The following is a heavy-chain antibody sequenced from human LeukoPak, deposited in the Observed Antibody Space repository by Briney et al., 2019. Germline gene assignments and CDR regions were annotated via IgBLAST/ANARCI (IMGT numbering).Heavy chain of an antibody. V-gene: IGHV4-61*02. CDR3: VRDMSLEAHDYCNWFDP. CDR1: GGSISSGTYY. J-gene: IGHJ5*02. CDR2: VYTSGST. Sequence: SETLSLTCTVSGGSISSGTYYWSWIRQPAGKGLEWIGRVYTSGSTNYNPSLKSRVTISVDTSKNQFSLKLSSVTAADTAVYYCVRDMSLEAHDYCNWFDPWGQGTLVTVSS. D-gene: IGHD4/OR15-4a*01.